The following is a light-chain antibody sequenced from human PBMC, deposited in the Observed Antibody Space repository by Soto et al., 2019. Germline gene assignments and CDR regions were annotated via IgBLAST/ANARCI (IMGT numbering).Light chain of an antibody. CDR2: DDR. CDR3: QVWDDDTDHVV. Sequence: SYELTQAASVSVAPGQTAKISCGGNSIQRKSVHWYQQRPGQAPVLVVYDDRARPSGIPERFSGSNSGNTATLTISRLEAGDEAVYYCQVWDDDTDHVVFGGGTKLT. J-gene: IGLJ2*01. CDR1: SIQRKS. V-gene: IGLV3-21*02.